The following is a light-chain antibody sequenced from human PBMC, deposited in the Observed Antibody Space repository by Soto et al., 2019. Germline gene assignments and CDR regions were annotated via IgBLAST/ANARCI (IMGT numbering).Light chain of an antibody. CDR3: QKYSSARWT. CDR2: AAS. Sequence: IWMTQSPSLLSASTGDRVTISCRMSQGISNYLAWYQQKPGKVPKLLIYAASTLQSGVPSRFSGSGSGTDFTLTITSLHPEDVATYYCQKYSSARWTFGQGTKVDI. CDR1: QGISNY. J-gene: IGKJ1*01. V-gene: IGKV1-27*01.